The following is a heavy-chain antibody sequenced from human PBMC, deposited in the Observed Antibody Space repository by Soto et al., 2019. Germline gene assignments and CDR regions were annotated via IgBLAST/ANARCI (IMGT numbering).Heavy chain of an antibody. V-gene: IGHV4-39*01. CDR2: IYYSGAT. Sequence: LSLTCSGSGGSSSSNMYYRPCIHQPPGKGLEWIGSIYYSGATYYNPSRQRRVTISVDTSKNQFSLHLSSVTAADTAVYYCAIHAAYDSVWGNSHGNDYWGQRTLVTVSS. CDR3: AIHAAYDSVWGNSHGNDY. CDR1: GGSSSSNMYY. D-gene: IGHD3-16*01. J-gene: IGHJ4*02.